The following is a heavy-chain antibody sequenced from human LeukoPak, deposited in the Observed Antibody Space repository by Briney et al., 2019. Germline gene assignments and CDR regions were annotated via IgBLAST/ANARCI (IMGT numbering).Heavy chain of an antibody. Sequence: ASVKVSCKASGYTFTGYYMHWVRQAPGQGLEWMGWINPNSGGTNYARKFQGRVTMTRDTSISTAYMELSRLRSDDTAVYYCARDSIAAAGESFDYWGQGTLVTVSS. CDR1: GYTFTGYY. D-gene: IGHD6-13*01. V-gene: IGHV1-2*02. J-gene: IGHJ4*02. CDR2: INPNSGGT. CDR3: ARDSIAAAGESFDY.